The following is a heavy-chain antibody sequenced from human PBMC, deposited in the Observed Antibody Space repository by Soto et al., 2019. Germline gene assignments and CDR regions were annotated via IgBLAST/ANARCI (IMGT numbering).Heavy chain of an antibody. CDR2: ISSDGNNK. CDR3: AKDLLPNKVTTFGS. V-gene: IGHV3-30*18. D-gene: IGHD4-17*01. CDR1: GFTFDSYG. J-gene: IGHJ4*02. Sequence: QVQLVESGGGVVQPGRSLRLSCAASGFTFDSYGMHWVRQAPGKGLEWVAVISSDGNNKYYADSVKGRFTISRDNFKNTLYLQMSSLRADDKAEYYRAKDLLPNKVTTFGSSGQGTRVTVSS.